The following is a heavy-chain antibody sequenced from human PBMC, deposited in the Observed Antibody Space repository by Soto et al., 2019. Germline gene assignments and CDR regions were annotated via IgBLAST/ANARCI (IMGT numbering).Heavy chain of an antibody. D-gene: IGHD3-3*01. V-gene: IGHV1-2*02. CDR3: AGGNYDFWSGYYADWFDP. CDR2: INPNSGGT. Sequence: ASVKVSCKASGYTFTGYYIHWVRQAPGQGLEWMGWINPNSGGTNYAQKFQGRVTMTRDTSISTAYMELSRLRSDDTAVYYCAGGNYDFWSGYYADWFDPWGQGTLVTVSS. CDR1: GYTFTGYY. J-gene: IGHJ5*02.